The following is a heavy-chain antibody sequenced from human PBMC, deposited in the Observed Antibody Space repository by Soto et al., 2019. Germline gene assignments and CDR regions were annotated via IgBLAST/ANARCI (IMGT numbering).Heavy chain of an antibody. CDR1: GFTFSSYG. CDR2: IWYDGSNK. CDR3: ARDKYSFSPDPSGIDV. V-gene: IGHV3-33*01. J-gene: IGHJ6*02. D-gene: IGHD2-21*01. Sequence: QVQLVESGGGVVQPGRSLRLSCAASGFTFSSYGMHWVRQAPGKGLEWVAVIWYDGSNKYYADSVKGRFTISRDNSKNTLYLKMNSLRADDTAVYYCARDKYSFSPDPSGIDVWGQGTTVTVSS.